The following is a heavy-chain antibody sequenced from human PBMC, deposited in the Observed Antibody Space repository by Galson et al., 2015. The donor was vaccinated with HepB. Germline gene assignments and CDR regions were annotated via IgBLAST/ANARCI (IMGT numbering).Heavy chain of an antibody. CDR2: ISGSGGST. D-gene: IGHD3-10*01. V-gene: IGHV3-23*01. J-gene: IGHJ4*02. Sequence: SLRLSCAASGFTFSSYAMSWVRQAPGKGLEWVSAISGSGGSTYYADSVKGRFTISRDNSKNTLYLQMNSLRAEDTAVYYCARDSGSYYYNFDYWGQGTLVTVSS. CDR1: GFTFSSYA. CDR3: ARDSGSYYYNFDY.